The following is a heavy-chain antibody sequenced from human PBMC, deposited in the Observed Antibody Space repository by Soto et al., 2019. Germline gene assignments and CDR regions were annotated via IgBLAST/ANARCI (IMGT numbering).Heavy chain of an antibody. CDR2: ISTSVTII. D-gene: IGHD6-19*01. CDR1: GYIFSDYY. J-gene: IGHJ4*02. Sequence: QGQLVESGGGLVQPGGSLRLSCAASGYIFSDYYMTWIRQAPGKGLEWVSYISTSVTIISYADSVKGRFTISRDDAKNSLYLQMNSLGADETGIYYCAIAGGSGGALDYWSQVSLVSVS. CDR3: AIAGGSGGALDY. V-gene: IGHV3-11*01.